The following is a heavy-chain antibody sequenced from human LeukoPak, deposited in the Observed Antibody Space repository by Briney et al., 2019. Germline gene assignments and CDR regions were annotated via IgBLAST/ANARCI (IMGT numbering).Heavy chain of an antibody. CDR1: GFTFSSYE. Sequence: GGSLRLSCAASGFTFSSYEMNWLRQAPGKGLEWVSYISRSDNNVYYADSVKGRFTISRDNAQNSLYLQMNNLRVEDTAVYYCAAGSDFDYWGQGTLVTVSS. CDR2: ISRSDNNV. CDR3: AAGSDFDY. V-gene: IGHV3-48*03. J-gene: IGHJ4*02.